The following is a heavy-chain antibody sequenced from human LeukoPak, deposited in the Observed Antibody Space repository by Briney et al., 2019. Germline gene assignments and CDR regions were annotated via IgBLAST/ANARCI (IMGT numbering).Heavy chain of an antibody. Sequence: PSETLSLTCTVSGYSISTNFYWGWIRQSPAMWLEWIGSIYHSGSTYYNPSLKNRITISVDTSTNQFSLKLTSVTASDTAMYYCARDVHIYGNAFGVWGQGTMVTVSS. CDR3: ARDVHIYGNAFGV. CDR2: IYHSGST. J-gene: IGHJ3*01. V-gene: IGHV4-38-2*02. D-gene: IGHD1-1*01. CDR1: GYSISTNFY.